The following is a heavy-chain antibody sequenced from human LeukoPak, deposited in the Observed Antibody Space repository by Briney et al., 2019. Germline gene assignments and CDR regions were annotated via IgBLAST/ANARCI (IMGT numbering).Heavy chain of an antibody. Sequence: GESLKIYCQGSGYSFTTYWIVWVRQMPGKGLEWVGIVFPFDSDVRYSPSFQGQVTVSADKSISTAYLQWSSLKASDTATYYCARHALGCSTSSCHWAYWGRGTLVTVSS. CDR1: GYSFTTYW. D-gene: IGHD2-8*01. J-gene: IGHJ4*02. V-gene: IGHV5-51*01. CDR2: VFPFDSDV. CDR3: ARHALGCSTSSCHWAY.